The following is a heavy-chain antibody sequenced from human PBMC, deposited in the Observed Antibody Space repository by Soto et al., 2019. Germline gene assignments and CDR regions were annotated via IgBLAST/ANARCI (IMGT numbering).Heavy chain of an antibody. Sequence: EVQLVQSGAEVKKPGESLRISCKGSGYSFTSYWISWVRQMPGKGLEWMGRIDPSDSYTNYSPSFQGHVTISADKSLSTAYLQWSSLKASDTAMYYCARHASDPPVPDYYYGMDVWGQGTTVTVSS. CDR3: ARHASDPPVPDYYYGMDV. V-gene: IGHV5-10-1*01. CDR2: IDPSDSYT. CDR1: GYSFTSYW. J-gene: IGHJ6*02.